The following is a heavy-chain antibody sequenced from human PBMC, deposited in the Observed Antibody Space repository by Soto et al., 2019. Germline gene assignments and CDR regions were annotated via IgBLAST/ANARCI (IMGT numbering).Heavy chain of an antibody. CDR2: INSDGSST. D-gene: IGHD5-18*01. V-gene: IGHV3-74*01. Sequence: LRLSCAASGFTFSSYWMHWVRQAPGKGLVWVSRINSDGSSTSYADSVKGRFTISRDNAKNTLYLQMNSLRAEDTAVYYCARDSGYSYGYPFDYWGQGTLVTVSS. CDR3: ARDSGYSYGYPFDY. CDR1: GFTFSSYW. J-gene: IGHJ4*02.